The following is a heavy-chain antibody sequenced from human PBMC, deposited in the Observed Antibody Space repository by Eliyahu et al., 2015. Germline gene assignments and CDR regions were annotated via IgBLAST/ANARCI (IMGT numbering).Heavy chain of an antibody. V-gene: IGHV4-39*01. Sequence: QLQLQESGPGLVKPSETLSLTCSVSGGSISSSSTYYWGWIRQSPGKGLEWIGNIYYSGRTYYNPSLKSRVTISVDTSKNQFSLKLTSVTAADTAVYYCARRGWSGGKFDPWGQGTLVTVSS. D-gene: IGHD3-3*01. CDR1: GGSISSSSTYY. CDR2: IYYSGRT. J-gene: IGHJ5*02. CDR3: ARRGWSGGKFDP.